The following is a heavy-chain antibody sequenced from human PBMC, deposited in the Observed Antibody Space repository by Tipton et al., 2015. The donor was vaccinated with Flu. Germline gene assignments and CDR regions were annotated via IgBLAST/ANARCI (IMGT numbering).Heavy chain of an antibody. J-gene: IGHJ4*02. CDR3: AKKLPGDVAQLPDY. Sequence: SLRLSCEASGFIFSRYGMHWVRQAPGKGLEWVAVISHYGGSIYYADSVKGRFTISRDNSKNTLYLQMNSLRVEDTAVYYCAKKLPGDVAQLPDYWGQGTLVTVSS. CDR2: ISHYGGSI. V-gene: IGHV3-30*18. D-gene: IGHD3-10*01. CDR1: GFIFSRYG.